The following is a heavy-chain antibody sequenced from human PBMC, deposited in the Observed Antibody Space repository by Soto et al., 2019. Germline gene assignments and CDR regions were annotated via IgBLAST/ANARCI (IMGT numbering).Heavy chain of an antibody. V-gene: IGHV1-69*13. Sequence: ASVKVSCKASGYTFTSYGISWVRQAPGQGLEWMGWIIPIFGKANYAQKFQGRVTITADESTSTAYMELSSLRSEDTAVYYCAREEGTPTKYGMDVWGQGTTVTVSS. CDR2: IIPIFGKA. D-gene: IGHD1-1*01. J-gene: IGHJ6*02. CDR1: GYTFTSYG. CDR3: AREEGTPTKYGMDV.